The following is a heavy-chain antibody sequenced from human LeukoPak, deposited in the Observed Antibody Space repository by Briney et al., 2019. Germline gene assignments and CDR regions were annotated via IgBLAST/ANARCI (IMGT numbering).Heavy chain of an antibody. CDR2: ISGSGGST. D-gene: IGHD3-3*01. CDR1: GFTFSSYA. CDR3: ENNSPVDYDFWSGYYTSFDP. J-gene: IGHJ5*02. V-gene: IGHV3-23*01. Sequence: GGSLRLSCAASGFTFSSYAMSWVRQAPGKGLEWVSAISGSGGSTYYADSVKGRFTISRDNSKNTLYLQMNSLRAEDTAVYYCENNSPVDYDFWSGYYTSFDPWGQGTLVTVPS.